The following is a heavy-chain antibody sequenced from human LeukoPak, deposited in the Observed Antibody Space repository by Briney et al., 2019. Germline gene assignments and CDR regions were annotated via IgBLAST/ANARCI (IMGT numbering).Heavy chain of an antibody. D-gene: IGHD6-19*01. Sequence: SQTLSLTCAISGDSVSSNSAAWNWIRQSPSRGLEWLGRTYYRSKWYNDYAVSVKSRITINPDTSKNQFSLQLNSVTPEDTAVYYCARDQGSGWYRMTEYYFDYWGQGTLVTVSS. CDR1: GDSVSSNSAA. V-gene: IGHV6-1*01. CDR2: TYYRSKWYN. CDR3: ARDQGSGWYRMTEYYFDY. J-gene: IGHJ4*02.